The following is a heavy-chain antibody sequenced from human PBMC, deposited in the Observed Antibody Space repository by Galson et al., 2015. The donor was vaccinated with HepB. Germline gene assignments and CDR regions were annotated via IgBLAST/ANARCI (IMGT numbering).Heavy chain of an antibody. V-gene: IGHV1-3*01. CDR1: GYTFTSYA. CDR2: INAGNGNT. D-gene: IGHD4-23*01. Sequence: SVKVSCKASGYTFTSYAMHWVRQAPGQRLEWMGWINAGNGNTKYSQKFQGRVTITRDTSASTAYMELSSLRSEDTAVYYCARVTAVVRTQAFDIWGRGTMVTVSS. J-gene: IGHJ3*02. CDR3: ARVTAVVRTQAFDI.